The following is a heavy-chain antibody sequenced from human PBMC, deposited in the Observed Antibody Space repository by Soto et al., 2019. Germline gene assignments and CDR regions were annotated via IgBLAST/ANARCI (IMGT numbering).Heavy chain of an antibody. CDR1: GFTFSTYN. J-gene: IGHJ4*02. CDR3: ARGVYCSGGSCLFDY. Sequence: PGGSLRLSCAASGFTFSTYNMNWVRQAPGKGLEWVSSISSSSYIYYADSVKGRFTISRDNAKNSLYLQMNSLRAEDTAVYYCARGVYCSGGSCLFDYWGQGTLVIVSS. V-gene: IGHV3-21*01. CDR2: ISSSSYI. D-gene: IGHD2-15*01.